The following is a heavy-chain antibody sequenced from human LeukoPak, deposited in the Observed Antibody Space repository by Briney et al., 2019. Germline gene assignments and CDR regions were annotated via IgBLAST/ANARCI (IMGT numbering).Heavy chain of an antibody. CDR1: GGSISSGDYY. D-gene: IGHD3-22*01. J-gene: IGHJ4*02. V-gene: IGHV4-30-4*01. Sequence: SQTLSLTCTVSGGSISSGDYYWSWIRQPPGKGLEWIGYIYYSGSTYYNPSLKSRVTISADTSKNQFSLKLSSVTAADTAVYYCARSPYYYDSSGSPTYYFDYWGQGTLVTVSS. CDR2: IYYSGST. CDR3: ARSPYYYDSSGSPTYYFDY.